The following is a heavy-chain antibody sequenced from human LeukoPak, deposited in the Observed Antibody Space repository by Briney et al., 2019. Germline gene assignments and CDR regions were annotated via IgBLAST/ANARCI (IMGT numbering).Heavy chain of an antibody. D-gene: IGHD3-10*01. CDR1: GYTFTGYY. CDR3: ARVGTGQSFELELITSYYFDY. Sequence: ASVKVSCKTSGYTFTGYYMHWVRQAPGQGLEWMGWINPNSGGTNYAQKFQGGVTMTRDTSISTAYMELSRLRSDDTAVYYCARVGTGQSFELELITSYYFDYWGQGTLVTVSS. J-gene: IGHJ4*02. CDR2: INPNSGGT. V-gene: IGHV1-2*02.